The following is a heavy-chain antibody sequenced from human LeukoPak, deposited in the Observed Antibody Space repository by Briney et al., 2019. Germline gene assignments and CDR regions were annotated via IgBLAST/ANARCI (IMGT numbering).Heavy chain of an antibody. V-gene: IGHV3-7*01. CDR1: GFTFSSYW. D-gene: IGHD4-17*01. CDR2: IKQDGSEK. CDR3: ARDRNYGDYHLYYYYGMDV. Sequence: GGSLRLPCAASGFTFSSYWMSWVRQAPGKGLEWVANIKQDGSEKYYVDSVKGRFTISRDNAKNSLYLQMNSLRAEDTAVYYCARDRNYGDYHLYYYYGMDVWGQGTTVTVSS. J-gene: IGHJ6*02.